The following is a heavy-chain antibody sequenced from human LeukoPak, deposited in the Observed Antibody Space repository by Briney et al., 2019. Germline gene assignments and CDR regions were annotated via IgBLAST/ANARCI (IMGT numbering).Heavy chain of an antibody. V-gene: IGHV4-34*01. CDR1: GGSFSGYY. D-gene: IGHD2-21*01. CDR3: ARHRRYSRVFDY. J-gene: IGHJ4*02. Sequence: SETLSLTCAVYGGSFSGYYWSWIRQPPGKELEWIGEINHSGSTNYNPSLKSRVTISVDTSKNQFSLKLSSVTAADTAVYYCARHRRYSRVFDYWGQGTLVTVSS. CDR2: INHSGST.